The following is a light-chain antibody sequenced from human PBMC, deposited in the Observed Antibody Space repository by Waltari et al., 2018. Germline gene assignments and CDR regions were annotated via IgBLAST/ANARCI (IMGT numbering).Light chain of an antibody. J-gene: IGLJ1*01. Sequence: HSALTQHASGSGSPGQSITISCPGTISDVGRDNYCPWYHQHPGKAPNLMIYDVSNRPSCVSNRFSGSKSCNTASMPISGLQAEDDADYSCSSYTSSSTLYVLGPGTKVTVL. V-gene: IGLV2-14*01. CDR3: SSYTSSSTLYV. CDR2: DVS. CDR1: ISDVGRDNY.